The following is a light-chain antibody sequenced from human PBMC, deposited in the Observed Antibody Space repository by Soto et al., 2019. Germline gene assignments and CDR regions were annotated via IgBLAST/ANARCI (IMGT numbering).Light chain of an antibody. CDR2: ANN. CDR1: SSNIGADYD. Sequence: QSVLTQPPSVSGAPGQRVTIPCAGSSSNIGADYDAHWYQHLPGTAPKLLIFANNNRPSGIPDRFSGSKSGASASLAITGLQTEDEADYYCQSYDNNLGVVFGGGTKLTVL. J-gene: IGLJ3*02. V-gene: IGLV1-40*01. CDR3: QSYDNNLGVV.